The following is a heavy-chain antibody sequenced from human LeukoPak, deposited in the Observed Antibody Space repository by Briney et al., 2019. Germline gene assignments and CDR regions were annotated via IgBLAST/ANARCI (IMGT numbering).Heavy chain of an antibody. CDR2: IYYSGST. V-gene: IGHV4-59*08. D-gene: IGHD3-10*01. J-gene: IGHJ6*02. CDR1: GGSISSYY. CDR3: ARQSAGSGSYYTPDYYGMDV. Sequence: RSSETLSLTCTVSGGSISSYYWSWIRQPPGKGLERIGYIYYSGSTNYNPSLKSRVTISVDTSKNQFSLKLSSVTAADTAVYYCARQSAGSGSYYTPDYYGMDVWGQGTTVTVSS.